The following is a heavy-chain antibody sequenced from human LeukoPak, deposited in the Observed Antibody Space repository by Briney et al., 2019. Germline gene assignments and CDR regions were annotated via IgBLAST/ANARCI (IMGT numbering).Heavy chain of an antibody. CDR1: GFTFSSFA. V-gene: IGHV3-30*14. D-gene: IGHD6-6*01. CDR2: ISYDGSNK. J-gene: IGHJ4*02. Sequence: GGSLRLSCAASGFTFSSFAVHWVRQAPGKGLEWVAVISYDGSNKYYADSVKGRFTISRDNSRNTLYLQMNSLRPEDTAVYYCAREPTYSSSLDYWGQGTLVTVSS. CDR3: AREPTYSSSLDY.